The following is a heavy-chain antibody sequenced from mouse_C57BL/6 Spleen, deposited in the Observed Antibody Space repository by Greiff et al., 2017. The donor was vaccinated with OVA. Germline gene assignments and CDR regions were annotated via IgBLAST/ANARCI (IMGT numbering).Heavy chain of an antibody. CDR1: GYSITSGYY. Sequence: EVQLQESGPGLVKPSQSLSLTCSVTGYSITSGYYWTWIRQFPGNQLEWMGYISYDGSNNYNPSLKNRISITRDTSKNQFFLKLNSVTTEDTATYYCARSYDGYYGLYAMDYWGQGTSVTVSS. CDR2: ISYDGSN. J-gene: IGHJ4*01. V-gene: IGHV3-6*01. D-gene: IGHD2-3*01. CDR3: ARSYDGYYGLYAMDY.